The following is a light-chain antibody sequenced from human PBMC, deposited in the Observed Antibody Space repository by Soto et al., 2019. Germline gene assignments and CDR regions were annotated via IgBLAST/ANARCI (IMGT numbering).Light chain of an antibody. V-gene: IGLV2-8*01. Sequence: QSALTQPPSASGSPGQSVTISCTGTSSDVGGYNYVSWYQQHPGKAPKLMIYEVSKRPSGVPDRFSGSKSGNTASLTVSGLQAEDEAHYYCSSYAGSNNYVFGTGTELTVL. CDR3: SSYAGSNNYV. CDR2: EVS. CDR1: SSDVGGYNY. J-gene: IGLJ1*01.